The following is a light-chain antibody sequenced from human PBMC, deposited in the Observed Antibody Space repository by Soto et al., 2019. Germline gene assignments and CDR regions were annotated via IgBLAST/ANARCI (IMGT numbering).Light chain of an antibody. CDR2: GSY. Sequence: DIQMTQSPSFVSASVGDRVTITCRASQAIGNWLAWYQQKPGKAPNLLTYGSYTLQSGVPLSFSGCGSGTDFTLAINSLQPEDSATYFCQQANSFPPYTCGAGTRVEIK. V-gene: IGKV1-12*01. J-gene: IGKJ4*01. CDR1: QAIGNW. CDR3: QQANSFPPYT.